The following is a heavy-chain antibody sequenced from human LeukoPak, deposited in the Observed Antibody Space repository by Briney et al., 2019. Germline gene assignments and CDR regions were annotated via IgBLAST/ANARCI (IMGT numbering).Heavy chain of an antibody. CDR2: IDHSGNT. CDR3: ARLGAKYYYGSGSYPNWFDP. CDR1: GGSFSSYY. V-gene: IGHV4-34*01. D-gene: IGHD3-10*01. J-gene: IGHJ5*02. Sequence: IPSETLSLTCAFYGGSFSSYYWGWIRQPPGKGLEWIGEIDHSGNTDYNPSLKSRLIISVDTSKNRFSLRLSSVTAADTAVYYCARLGAKYYYGSGSYPNWFDPWGQGTLVTVSS.